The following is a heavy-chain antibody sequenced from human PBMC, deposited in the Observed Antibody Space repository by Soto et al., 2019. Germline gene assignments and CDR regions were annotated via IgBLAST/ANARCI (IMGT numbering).Heavy chain of an antibody. Sequence: SETLSLTCTVSGDSISTYYWSWIRQPPGKGLEWIGYIYYSGSTNYNPSLKSRVTISVDTSKNQFSLKLSSVTAADTAVYYCARLYSNSYFDYWGQGTLVTVSS. CDR2: IYYSGST. CDR3: ARLYSNSYFDY. D-gene: IGHD4-4*01. J-gene: IGHJ4*02. V-gene: IGHV4-59*08. CDR1: GDSISTYY.